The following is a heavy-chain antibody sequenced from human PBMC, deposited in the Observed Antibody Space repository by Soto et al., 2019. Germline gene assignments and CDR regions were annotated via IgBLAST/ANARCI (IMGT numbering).Heavy chain of an antibody. CDR2: ISYDGSNK. CDR3: ARGGYCSGGSCYEGWGYYFDC. D-gene: IGHD2-15*01. J-gene: IGHJ4*02. Sequence: GGSLRLSCAASGFTFSSYAMHWVRQAPGKGLEWVAVISYDGSNKYYADSVNGRFTISRDNSKNTLYLQMNSRRAEYTAVYSCARGGYCSGGSCYEGWGYYFDCWGQGTLVTVSS. V-gene: IGHV3-30-3*01. CDR1: GFTFSSYA.